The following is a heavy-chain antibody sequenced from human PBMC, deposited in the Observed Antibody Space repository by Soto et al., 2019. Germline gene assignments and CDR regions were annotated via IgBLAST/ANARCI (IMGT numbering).Heavy chain of an antibody. V-gene: IGHV3-74*01. CDR1: GFTFSSYW. Sequence: GGSLRLSCAASGFTFSSYWMHWVRQAPGKGLVWVSRINSDGSSTSYADSVKGRFSISRDNAKNSLYLQINSLRGDDTAIYYCVRSGDNYNLLDNWGQGTPVTVSS. CDR2: INSDGSST. J-gene: IGHJ4*02. D-gene: IGHD1-1*01. CDR3: VRSGDNYNLLDN.